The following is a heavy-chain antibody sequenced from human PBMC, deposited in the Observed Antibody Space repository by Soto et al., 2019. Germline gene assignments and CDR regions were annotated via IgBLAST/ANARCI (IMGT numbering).Heavy chain of an antibody. CDR2: MYYSGST. CDR3: ARGASTSQYFDWLPLYYFDY. Sequence: SETLSLTCSVSGGSISSSSYFWGWIRQPPGKGLEWIGSMYYSGSTNYNPSLKSRVTISVDTSKNQFSLKLSSVTAADTAVYYCARGASTSQYFDWLPLYYFDYWGQGTLVTVSS. V-gene: IGHV4-39*07. D-gene: IGHD3-9*01. CDR1: GGSISSSSYF. J-gene: IGHJ4*02.